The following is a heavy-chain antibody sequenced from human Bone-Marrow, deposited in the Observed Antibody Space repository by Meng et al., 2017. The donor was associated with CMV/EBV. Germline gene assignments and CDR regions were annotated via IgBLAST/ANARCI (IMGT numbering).Heavy chain of an antibody. CDR2: IYYSGST. Sequence: SETLSLTCTVSGGSISSYYWSWIRQPPGKGLEWIGYIYYSGSTNYSPSLKSRVTISVDTSKNQFSLKLSSVTAADTAVYYCARVYSSSSVYTYAFDIWGQGTMVTVSS. V-gene: IGHV4-59*01. J-gene: IGHJ3*02. D-gene: IGHD6-6*01. CDR3: ARVYSSSSVYTYAFDI. CDR1: GGSISSYY.